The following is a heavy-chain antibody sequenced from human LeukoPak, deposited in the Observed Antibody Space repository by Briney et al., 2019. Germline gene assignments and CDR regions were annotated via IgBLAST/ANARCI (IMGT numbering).Heavy chain of an antibody. Sequence: SETLSLTCTVSGGSISSYYWSWIRQPPGKGLEWIGYIYYSGSTYYNPSLKSRVTISVDTSKNQFSLKLSSVTAADTAVYYCAQQLGGHWFDPWGQGTLVTVSS. D-gene: IGHD6-13*01. CDR2: IYYSGST. CDR1: GGSISSYY. V-gene: IGHV4-59*06. CDR3: AQQLGGHWFDP. J-gene: IGHJ5*02.